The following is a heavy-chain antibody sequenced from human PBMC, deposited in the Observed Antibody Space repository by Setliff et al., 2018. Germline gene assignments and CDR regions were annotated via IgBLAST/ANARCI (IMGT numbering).Heavy chain of an antibody. CDR2: IYYSGST. CDR1: GGSFSSYY. D-gene: IGHD5-18*01. V-gene: IGHV4-59*01. CDR3: AREHGYSYGQTYYYYGMDV. J-gene: IGHJ6*02. Sequence: PSETLSLTCAVYGGSFSSYYWSWIRQPPGKGLEWIGYIYYSGSTNYNPSLKSRVTISVDTSKNQFSLKLSSVTAADTAVYYCAREHGYSYGQTYYYYGMDVWGQGTTVTVSS.